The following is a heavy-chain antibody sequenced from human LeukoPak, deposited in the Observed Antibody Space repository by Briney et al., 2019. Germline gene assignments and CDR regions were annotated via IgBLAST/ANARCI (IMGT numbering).Heavy chain of an antibody. D-gene: IGHD3-10*01. V-gene: IGHV3-23*01. CDR3: AKNYYGSGSYYTIDY. CDR2: ISGAGGST. J-gene: IGHJ4*02. Sequence: GGSLRLSCATSGFTFSNYSLNWVRQAPGKGLEWVSGISGAGGSTYYADSVKGRFTISRDTSKNTLYLQMNSLRAEDTAVYYCAKNYYGSGSYYTIDYWGQGTLVTVSP. CDR1: GFTFSNYS.